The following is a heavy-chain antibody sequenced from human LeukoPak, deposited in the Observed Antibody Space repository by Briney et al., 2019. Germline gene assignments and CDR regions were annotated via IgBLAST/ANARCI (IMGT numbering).Heavy chain of an antibody. V-gene: IGHV1-2*02. CDR1: GYTFTGYY. J-gene: IGHJ5*02. Sequence: ASVKVSCKASGYTFTGYYMLWVRQAPGQGLEWMGWINPNSGGTKYAQRFQDRVSMTRDTSITTAHMELSRLRSDDTAVYYCARGSGYYTGWSDPWGQGTLVTVSS. D-gene: IGHD3-3*01. CDR3: ARGSGYYTGWSDP. CDR2: INPNSGGT.